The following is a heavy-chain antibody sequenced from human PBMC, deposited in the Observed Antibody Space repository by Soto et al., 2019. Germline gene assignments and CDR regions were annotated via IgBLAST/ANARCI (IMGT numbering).Heavy chain of an antibody. CDR1: GFTFSGSA. Sequence: EVQLVESGGGLVQPGGSLKLSCAASGFTFSGSAMHWVRQASGKGLEWVGRIRSKANSYATAYAASVKGRFTISRDDSKNTAYLQMNSLKTEDTAVYYCTTQSPREYYDFWSGYSMEDYWGQGTLVTVSS. D-gene: IGHD3-3*01. CDR2: IRSKANSYAT. J-gene: IGHJ4*02. V-gene: IGHV3-73*02. CDR3: TTQSPREYYDFWSGYSMEDY.